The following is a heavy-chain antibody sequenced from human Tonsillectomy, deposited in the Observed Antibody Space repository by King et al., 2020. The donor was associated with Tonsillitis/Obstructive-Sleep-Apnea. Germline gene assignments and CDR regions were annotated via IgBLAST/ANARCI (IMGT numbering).Heavy chain of an antibody. CDR2: IDYSGST. J-gene: IGHJ3*02. Sequence: VQLQESGPGLVKPSETLSLICTVSDGSISSYYWSWIRQPPGKGLEWIGYIDYSGSTKYNPSLKSRVTISVDTSKNQFSLKLSSVTAADTAVYYCAREGDAVDAFDIWGQGTMVTVSS. CDR1: DGSISSYY. CDR3: AREGDAVDAFDI. V-gene: IGHV4-59*01. D-gene: IGHD3-16*01.